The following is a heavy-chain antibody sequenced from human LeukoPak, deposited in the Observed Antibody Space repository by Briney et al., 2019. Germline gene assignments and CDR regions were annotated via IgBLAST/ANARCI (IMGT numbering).Heavy chain of an antibody. J-gene: IGHJ4*02. D-gene: IGHD3-10*01. CDR3: ARGDYYGSGSYNC. V-gene: IGHV4-38-2*02. Sequence: SETLSLTCSVSGYSISSGYYWGWIRQPPGKGLEWIGRIFTTGSTNCNPSLKSRVTISVDTSKNQFPLKLSSVTAADTAVYYCARGDYYGSGSYNCWGQGTLVTVSS. CDR2: IFTTGST. CDR1: GYSISSGYY.